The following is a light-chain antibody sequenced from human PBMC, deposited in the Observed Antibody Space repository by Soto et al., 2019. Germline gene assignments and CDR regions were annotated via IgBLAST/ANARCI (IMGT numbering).Light chain of an antibody. CDR2: AAS. CDR1: QSLGNY. J-gene: IGKJ4*01. CDR3: LQTNSSPFT. Sequence: DIQMTQSPSSLSASIGDRVTLTCRASQSLGNYLNWYQHKPGKAPKLLIFAASTLQLWVPSRFSGSGSGTEFTLSISSLQPEDFATDFCLQTNSSPFTFGGGTQVQIK. V-gene: IGKV1-39*01.